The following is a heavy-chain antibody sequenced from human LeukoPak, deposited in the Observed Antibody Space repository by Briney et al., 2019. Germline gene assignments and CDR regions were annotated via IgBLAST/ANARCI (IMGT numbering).Heavy chain of an antibody. CDR2: INHSGNT. V-gene: IGHV4-39*07. J-gene: IGHJ4*02. CDR3: ARGGVTMVRGIIN. Sequence: SETLSLTCTVSGGSISSSSYYWGWIRQPPGKGLEWIGEINHSGNTNYNPSLKSRVTISVDTSKNQFSLNLRPVTAADTAVYYCARGGVTMVRGIINWGQGTLVTVSS. D-gene: IGHD3-10*01. CDR1: GGSISSSSYY.